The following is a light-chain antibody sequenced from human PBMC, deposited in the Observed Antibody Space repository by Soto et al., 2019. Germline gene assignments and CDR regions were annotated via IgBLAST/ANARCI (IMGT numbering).Light chain of an antibody. CDR2: GTS. V-gene: IGLV7-43*01. CDR1: TGAVTSGYF. J-gene: IGLJ3*02. CDR3: LIYYGGAWV. Sequence: QAVVTQEPSLTVSPGGTVTLTCASNTGAVTSGYFPNWFQQKPGQAPRALIYGTSDKYSWTPARFSGSLLGGKAALTLSGVQPEDEAEYYCLIYYGGAWVFGGGTKLTVL.